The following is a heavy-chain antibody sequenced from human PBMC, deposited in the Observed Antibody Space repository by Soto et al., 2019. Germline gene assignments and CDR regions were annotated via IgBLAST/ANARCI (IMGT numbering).Heavy chain of an antibody. V-gene: IGHV3-33*01. CDR3: ARLYCSASSCYSVGAFDI. CDR2: IWFDGSDK. Sequence: GASLRLSCAASGFTFSSYGMHWVRQAPGKGLEWVALIWFDGSDKYYTESVKGRFTISRDNSKSTLYLQMNSLRAEDTAVYYCARLYCSASSCYSVGAFDIRGQGTMVTVSS. CDR1: GFTFSSYG. D-gene: IGHD2-15*01. J-gene: IGHJ3*02.